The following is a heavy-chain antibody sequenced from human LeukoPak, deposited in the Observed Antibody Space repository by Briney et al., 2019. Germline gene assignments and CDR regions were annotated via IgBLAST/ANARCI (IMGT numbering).Heavy chain of an antibody. CDR1: GYTFTSYG. D-gene: IGHD2-15*01. V-gene: IGHV1-18*01. J-gene: IGHJ3*02. CDR3: ARAELYCSGGSCPLLDAFDI. CDR2: ISAYNGNT. Sequence: ASVKVSCKASGYTFTSYGISWVRQAPGQGLEWMGWISAYNGNTNYAQKLQGRVTMTTDTSTSTAYMELRSLGSDDTAVYYCARAELYCSGGSCPLLDAFDIWGQGQWSPSLQ.